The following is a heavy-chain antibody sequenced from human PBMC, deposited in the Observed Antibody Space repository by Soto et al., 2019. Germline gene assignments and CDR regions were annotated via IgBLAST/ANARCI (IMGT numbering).Heavy chain of an antibody. J-gene: IGHJ5*02. CDR3: AKDPYYDFRRSWFDP. CDR2: ISGSGGST. D-gene: IGHD3-3*01. CDR1: GFTFSSYA. Sequence: EVQLLESGGGLVQPGGSLRLSCAASGFTFSSYAMSWVRQAPGKGLEWGSAISGSGGSTYYADSVKGRFTISRDNSKNTLYLQMNSLRAEDTAVYYCAKDPYYDFRRSWFDPWGQGTLVTVSS. V-gene: IGHV3-23*01.